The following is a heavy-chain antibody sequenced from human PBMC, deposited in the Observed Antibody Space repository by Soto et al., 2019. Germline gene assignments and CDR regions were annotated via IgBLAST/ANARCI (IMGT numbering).Heavy chain of an antibody. CDR1: GYAFTTYG. Sequence: QVHLVQSGAEVKKPGASVKVSCKGSGYAFTTYGITWVRQAPGQGLEWMGWISAHNGNTNYAQKLQGRVTVTRDTSTSTAYMELRSLSTDDTAVYYCARGRYGDYWGQGALVTVSS. CDR2: ISAHNGNT. D-gene: IGHD1-1*01. V-gene: IGHV1-18*01. J-gene: IGHJ4*02. CDR3: ARGRYGDY.